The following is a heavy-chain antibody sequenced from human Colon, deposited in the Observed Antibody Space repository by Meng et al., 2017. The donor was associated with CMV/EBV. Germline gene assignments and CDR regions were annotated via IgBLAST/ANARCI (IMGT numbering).Heavy chain of an antibody. D-gene: IGHD6-6*01. CDR2: IYNSGST. CDR3: ARGKRQGISSSDTFDI. J-gene: IGHJ3*02. Sequence: SETLSLTCTISGGSMTSGSYYWGWIRQPPGKGLEWIGNIYNSGSTFYNPSLRRRVPISIDTSKNPFSLKLTSVTAADAALYYCARGKRQGISSSDTFDIWGQGTVVTVSS. V-gene: IGHV4-39*07. CDR1: GGSMTSGSYY.